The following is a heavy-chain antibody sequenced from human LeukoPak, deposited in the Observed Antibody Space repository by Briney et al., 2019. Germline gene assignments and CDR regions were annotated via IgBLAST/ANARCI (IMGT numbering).Heavy chain of an antibody. CDR1: GFTFSSYA. V-gene: IGHV3-21*01. Sequence: KAGGSLRLSCAASGFTFSSYAMSWVRQAPGKGLEGVSSISTGSSYIYYADSVRGRFTISRDNAKNSLYLQMNNLRAADTAVYYCARDRIAYYDKGGFDPWGQGTLVTVSA. D-gene: IGHD3-22*01. CDR2: ISTGSSYI. CDR3: ARDRIAYYDKGGFDP. J-gene: IGHJ5*02.